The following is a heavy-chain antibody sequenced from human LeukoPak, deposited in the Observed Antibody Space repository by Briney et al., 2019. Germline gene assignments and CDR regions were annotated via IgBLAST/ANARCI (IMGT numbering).Heavy chain of an antibody. D-gene: IGHD6-19*01. CDR1: GFTFSSYG. CDR3: ASWVSQWLLEGGY. J-gene: IGHJ4*02. V-gene: IGHV3-30*02. CDR2: IRYDGSNK. Sequence: PGGSLRLSCAASGFTFSSYGMHWVRQAPGKGLEWVAFIRYDGSNKYYADSVKGRFTISRYNAKNSLYLQTNSLRAEDTAVYYCASWVSQWLLEGGYWGQGTLVTVSS.